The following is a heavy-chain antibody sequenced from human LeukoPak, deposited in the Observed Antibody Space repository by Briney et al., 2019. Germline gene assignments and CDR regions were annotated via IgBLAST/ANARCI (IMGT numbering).Heavy chain of an antibody. CDR2: INAGNGNT. J-gene: IGHJ4*02. V-gene: IGHV1-3*01. Sequence: ASVKVSCKASGYTFTSYAMHWVRQAPGQRLEWMGWINAGNGNTKYSQKFQGRVTITRDTSASTAYMELSSLRSEDTAVYYCARAGCCSGGSCYSSYFDYWGQGTLVTVSS. CDR1: GYTFTSYA. CDR3: ARAGCCSGGSCYSSYFDY. D-gene: IGHD2-15*01.